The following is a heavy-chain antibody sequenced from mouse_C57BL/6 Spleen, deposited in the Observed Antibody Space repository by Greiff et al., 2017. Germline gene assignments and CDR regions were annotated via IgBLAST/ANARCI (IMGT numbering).Heavy chain of an antibody. D-gene: IGHD2-14*01. CDR2: ISDGGSYT. J-gene: IGHJ1*03. V-gene: IGHV5-4*01. CDR3: ARDRGTTRYFDV. CDR1: GFTFSSYA. Sequence: EVQVVESGGGLVKPGGSLKLSCAASGFTFSSYAMSWVRQTPEKRLEWVATISDGGSYTYYPDNVKGRFTISRDNAKNNLYLQMSHLKSEDTAMYYCARDRGTTRYFDVWGTGTTVTVSS.